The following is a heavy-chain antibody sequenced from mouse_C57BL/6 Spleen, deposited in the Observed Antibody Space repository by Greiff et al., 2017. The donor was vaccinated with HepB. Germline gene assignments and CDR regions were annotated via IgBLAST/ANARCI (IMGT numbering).Heavy chain of an antibody. V-gene: IGHV1-69*01. Sequence: QVQLQQPGAELVMPGASVKLSCKASGYTFTSYWMHWVKQRPGQGLEWIGEIDPSDSYTNYSQKFKGKSTLTVDKSSSTAYMQLSSLTSEDSAVYYCARPSSGYVFAYWGQGTLVTVSA. CDR2: IDPSDSYT. D-gene: IGHD3-2*02. CDR1: GYTFTSYW. J-gene: IGHJ3*01. CDR3: ARPSSGYVFAY.